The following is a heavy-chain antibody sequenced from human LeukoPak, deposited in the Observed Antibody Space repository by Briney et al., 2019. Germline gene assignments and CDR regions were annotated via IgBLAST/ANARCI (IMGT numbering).Heavy chain of an antibody. V-gene: IGHV3-21*01. J-gene: IGHJ4*02. D-gene: IGHD6-19*01. CDR3: ARAVGVWDSSGWYYFDY. Sequence: PGGSLRLSCAASGFTFSNYAMSWVRQAPGKGLEWVSCIRSSTGSIQYADSVKGRFTISRDNAKNSLYLQMNSLRAEDTAVYYCARAVGVWDSSGWYYFDYWGQGTLVTVSS. CDR2: IRSSTGSI. CDR1: GFTFSNYA.